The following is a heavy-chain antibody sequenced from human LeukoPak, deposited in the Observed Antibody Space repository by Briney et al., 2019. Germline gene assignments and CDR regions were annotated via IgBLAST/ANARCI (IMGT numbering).Heavy chain of an antibody. CDR1: GGSISSGDYN. V-gene: IGHV4-30-4*08. D-gene: IGHD1-20*01. CDR3: ARDGITGTRPLDY. CDR2: IYYSGST. J-gene: IGHJ4*02. Sequence: SETLSLTCTVSGGSISSGDYNWSWIRQPPGKGLEWIGYIYYSGSTYYNPSLKSRVTISVDTSKNQFSLKLSSVTAADTAVYYCARDGITGTRPLDYWGQGTLVTVSS.